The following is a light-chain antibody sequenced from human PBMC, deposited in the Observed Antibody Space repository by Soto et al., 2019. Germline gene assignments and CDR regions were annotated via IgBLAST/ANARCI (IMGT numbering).Light chain of an antibody. CDR2: DAS. Sequence: IVLTQSPATLSLSPGERATLSCRASQNVSSSLAWYQQKPGQAPRLLIYDASNRATGIPGRFSGSGSGTDFTLTISSLEPEDFAVYYCQQSFIWLTFGGGTKV. V-gene: IGKV3-11*01. CDR1: QNVSSS. J-gene: IGKJ4*01. CDR3: QQSFIWLT.